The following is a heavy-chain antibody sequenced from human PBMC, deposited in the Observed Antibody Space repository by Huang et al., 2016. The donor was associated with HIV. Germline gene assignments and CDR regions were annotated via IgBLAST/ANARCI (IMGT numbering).Heavy chain of an antibody. CDR3: ATLPPVNYGRSGGRVRDY. CDR1: GYTFSNYD. V-gene: IGHV1-8*01. CDR2: RNPNRGNT. Sequence: QVQLVQSGAEVKKPGASVKVSCKASGYTFSNYDINWVRQAPGQGLEWMGWRNPNRGNTGDERKFQGRVTMTRSTSISTAYMELSRLRVEDTAVYYCATLPPVNYGRSGGRVRDYWGQGSLVTVSS. D-gene: IGHD2-15*01. J-gene: IGHJ4*02.